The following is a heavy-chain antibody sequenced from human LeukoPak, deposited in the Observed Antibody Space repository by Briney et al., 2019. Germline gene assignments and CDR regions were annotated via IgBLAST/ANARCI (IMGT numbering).Heavy chain of an antibody. V-gene: IGHV1-2*02. D-gene: IGHD6-13*01. J-gene: IGHJ4*02. CDR2: INPNSGGT. CDR3: ARLHSSSWFLFDY. CDR1: GYTFTGYY. Sequence: ASVKVSCKASGYTFTGYYMHWVRQAPGQGLEWMGWINPNSGGTNYAQKFQGRVTMTRDTSISTAYMELSRLRSDDTAVYYCARLHSSSWFLFDYWGQGTLVTVSS.